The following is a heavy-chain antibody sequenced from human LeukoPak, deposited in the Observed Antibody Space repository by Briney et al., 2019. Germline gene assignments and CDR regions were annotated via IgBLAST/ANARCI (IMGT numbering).Heavy chain of an antibody. V-gene: IGHV1-2*02. Sequence: ASVKVSCKASGYTFTGYYMHWVRQAPGQGLEWVGWIYPNSGGTYYAQKFQGRVTMTSDTSISTAYMELSRLRSDNTAVYYCARDLYGGTSATFDYWGQGTLVTVSS. CDR1: GYTFTGYY. D-gene: IGHD4-23*01. J-gene: IGHJ4*02. CDR3: ARDLYGGTSATFDY. CDR2: IYPNSGGT.